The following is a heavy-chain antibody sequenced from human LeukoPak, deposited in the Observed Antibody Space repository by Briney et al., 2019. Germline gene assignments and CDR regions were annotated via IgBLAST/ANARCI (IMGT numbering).Heavy chain of an antibody. CDR1: GFTFSSYA. Sequence: GGSLRLSCAASGFTFSSYAMSWVRQAPGKRLEWVSAISGSGGSTYYADSVKGRFTISRDNSKNTLYLQMNSLRAEDTAVYYCSRSPPLYDSSGYYSYYFDYWAREPWSPSPQ. V-gene: IGHV3-23*01. CDR3: SRSPPLYDSSGYYSYYFDY. CDR2: ISGSGGST. D-gene: IGHD3-22*01. J-gene: IGHJ4*02.